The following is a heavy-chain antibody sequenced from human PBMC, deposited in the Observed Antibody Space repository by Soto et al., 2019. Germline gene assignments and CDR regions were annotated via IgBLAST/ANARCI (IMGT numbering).Heavy chain of an antibody. D-gene: IGHD3-3*01. J-gene: IGHJ6*02. CDR2: ISGSGGST. V-gene: IGHV3-23*01. CDR3: AKPLRFLEWLLGYGMDV. Sequence: EVQLLESGGGLVQPGGSLRLSCAASGFTFSSYAMSWVHQAPGKGLEWVSAISGSGGSTYYADSVKGRFTISRDNSKNTLYLQMNSLRAEDTAVYYCAKPLRFLEWLLGYGMDVWGQGTTVTVSS. CDR1: GFTFSSYA.